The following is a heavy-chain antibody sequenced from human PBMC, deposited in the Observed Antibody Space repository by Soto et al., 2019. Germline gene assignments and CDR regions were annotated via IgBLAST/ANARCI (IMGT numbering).Heavy chain of an antibody. CDR1: GFTFSSYA. Sequence: GGSLRLSCAASGFTFSSYAMSWVRQAQGKGLEWVSAISGSGGSTYYADSVKRRFTISRDNSKNTLYLQMNSLRAEYTAVYYCATGVLRLLEWLLYPFDYWGQGTLVTVSS. CDR3: ATGVLRLLEWLLYPFDY. D-gene: IGHD3-3*01. J-gene: IGHJ4*02. CDR2: ISGSGGST. V-gene: IGHV3-23*01.